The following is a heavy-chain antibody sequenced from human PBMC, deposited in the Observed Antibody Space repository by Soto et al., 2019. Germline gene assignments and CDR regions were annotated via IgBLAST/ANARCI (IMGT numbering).Heavy chain of an antibody. CDR3: AIVIYGYNRRSNWFDP. CDR1: GYSFTSYW. CDR2: IYPGDSDT. Sequence: GESLKISCKGSGYSFTSYWICWVRQMPGKGLEWMGIIYPGDSDTRYSPSFQGQVTISADKSISTAYLQWSSLKASDTAMYYCAIVIYGYNRRSNWFDPWGQGTLVTVSS. D-gene: IGHD5-12*01. V-gene: IGHV5-51*01. J-gene: IGHJ5*02.